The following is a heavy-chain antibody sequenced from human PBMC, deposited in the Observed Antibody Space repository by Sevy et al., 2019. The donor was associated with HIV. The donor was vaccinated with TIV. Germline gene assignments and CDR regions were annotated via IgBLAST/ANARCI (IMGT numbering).Heavy chain of an antibody. D-gene: IGHD2-2*02. V-gene: IGHV1-69*04. CDR2: IIPILGIA. CDR3: AREPGYCSSTSCYTPYYYYGMDV. CDR1: GGTFSSYA. Sequence: ASVKVSCKASGGTFSSYAISWVRQAPGQGLEWMGRIIPILGIANYAQKFQGRVTITADKSTSTAYMELSSLRSEDTAGYYCAREPGYCSSTSCYTPYYYYGMDVWGQGTTVTVSS. J-gene: IGHJ6*02.